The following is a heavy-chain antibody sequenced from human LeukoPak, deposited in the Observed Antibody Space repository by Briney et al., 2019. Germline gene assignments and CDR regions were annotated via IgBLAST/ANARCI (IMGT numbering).Heavy chain of an antibody. CDR1: GGSISNYY. V-gene: IGHV4-59*08. CDR3: ASIYYYGSGSYFGY. CDR2: MYYSGST. D-gene: IGHD3-10*01. J-gene: IGHJ4*02. Sequence: ASETLSLTCTVSGGSISNYYWSWIRQPPGKGLEWIGYMYYSGSTNYNPSLKSRVTISVDTSKKQFSLNVSSVTAADTAVYYCASIYYYGSGSYFGYWGQGTMVIVSS.